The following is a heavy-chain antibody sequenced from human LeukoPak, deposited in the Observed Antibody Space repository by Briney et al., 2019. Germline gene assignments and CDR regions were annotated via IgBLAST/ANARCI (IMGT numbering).Heavy chain of an antibody. D-gene: IGHD5-12*01. V-gene: IGHV4-59*01. CDR2: IYYAGST. CDR1: GGSLTNYY. Sequence: SGTLSLTCTVSGGSLTNYYWGWIRQPPGKGLDWIGYIYYAGSTSYNPSLNSRVTISLDTSKKQFSLKLTSVTAADTAVYYCTRGGFNFFDIWGQGTMVTVSS. CDR3: TRGGFNFFDI. J-gene: IGHJ3*02.